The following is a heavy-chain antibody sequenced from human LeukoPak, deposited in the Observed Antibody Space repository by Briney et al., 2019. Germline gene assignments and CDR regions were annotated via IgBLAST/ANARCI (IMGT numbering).Heavy chain of an antibody. D-gene: IGHD4-17*01. Sequence: GGSLRLSCAASGFTFSSYSMNWVRKAPGKGLEWVSSISGISNYIYYADSVKGRFTISRDNAKNSLYLQMNSLRAEDTAVYYCVRDSGDYPYYYYYMDVWGKGTTVTVSS. CDR2: ISGISNYI. V-gene: IGHV3-21*01. CDR3: VRDSGDYPYYYYYMDV. CDR1: GFTFSSYS. J-gene: IGHJ6*03.